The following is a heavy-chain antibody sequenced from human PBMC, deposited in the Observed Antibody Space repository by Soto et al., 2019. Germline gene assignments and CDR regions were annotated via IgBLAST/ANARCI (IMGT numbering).Heavy chain of an antibody. D-gene: IGHD1-7*01. CDR2: IWYDGSNK. CDR1: GFTFSSYG. J-gene: IGHJ4*02. Sequence: GGSLRLSCAASGFTFSSYGMHWVRQAPGKGLEWVAVIWYDGSNKYYADSVKGRFTISRDNSKNTLYLQMNSLRAEDTAVYYCAREAENYPTGGHFDYWGQGTLVTVSS. V-gene: IGHV3-33*01. CDR3: AREAENYPTGGHFDY.